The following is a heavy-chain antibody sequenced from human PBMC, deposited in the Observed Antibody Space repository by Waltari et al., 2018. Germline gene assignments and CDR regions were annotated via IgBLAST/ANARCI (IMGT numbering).Heavy chain of an antibody. CDR3: ARDPTPSIAALATAPDI. V-gene: IGHV1-2*02. CDR2: INPTSGGT. J-gene: IGHJ3*02. D-gene: IGHD6-6*01. CDR1: GYTFTGYY. Sequence: QVQLVQSGAEVKKPGASVKVSCKASGYTFTGYYMHWVRQAPGQGLEWMGWINPTSGGTNYAQKFQGRVTMTRDTSISTAYMELSRLRSDDTAVYYCARDPTPSIAALATAPDIWGQGTMVTVSS.